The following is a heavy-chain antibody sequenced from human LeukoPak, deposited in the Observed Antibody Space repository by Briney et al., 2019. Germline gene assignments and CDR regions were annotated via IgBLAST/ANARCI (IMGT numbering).Heavy chain of an antibody. V-gene: IGHV4-59*01. CDR2: IYFGGST. J-gene: IGHJ4*02. Sequence: SETLSLTCTVSGGSISNYYWDWVRQSPGKGLEWIGYIYFGGSTNYSPSLRSRVTISRDTSKNQFSLKLTSVTAEDTAVYYCARATGISAAANWGQGTLVTVSS. D-gene: IGHD6-13*01. CDR3: ARATGISAAAN. CDR1: GGSISNYY.